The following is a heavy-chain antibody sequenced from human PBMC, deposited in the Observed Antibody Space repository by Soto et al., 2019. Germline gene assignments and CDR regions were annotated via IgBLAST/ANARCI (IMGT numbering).Heavy chain of an antibody. CDR3: ARGGPYYDFWSGSSHCFDY. V-gene: IGHV1-8*01. CDR1: GYTFTSYD. D-gene: IGHD3-3*01. J-gene: IGHJ4*02. Sequence: QVQLVQSGAEVKKPGASVKVSCKASGYTFTSYDINWVRQATGQGLEWMGWMNPNSGNTGYAQKFQGRVTMTRNTSISTAYMELSSLRSEDTAVYYCARGGPYYDFWSGSSHCFDYWGQGTLVTVSS. CDR2: MNPNSGNT.